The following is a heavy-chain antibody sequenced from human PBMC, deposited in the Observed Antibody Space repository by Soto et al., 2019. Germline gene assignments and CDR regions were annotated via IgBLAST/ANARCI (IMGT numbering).Heavy chain of an antibody. Sequence: SETLSLTCAVSGGSISSSNGGSWVRQPPGKGLEWIGEIYHSGSTNYNPSLKSRVTISVDKSKNQFSLKLSSVTAADTAVYYCARSARVVVPAAQYYYYGMDVWGQGTTVTVSS. CDR1: GGSISSSNG. V-gene: IGHV4-4*02. J-gene: IGHJ6*02. CDR3: ARSARVVVPAAQYYYYGMDV. D-gene: IGHD2-2*01. CDR2: IYHSGST.